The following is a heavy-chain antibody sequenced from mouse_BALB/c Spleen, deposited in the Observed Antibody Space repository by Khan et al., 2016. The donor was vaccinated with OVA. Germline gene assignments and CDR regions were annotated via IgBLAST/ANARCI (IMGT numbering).Heavy chain of an antibody. CDR2: INPSSGGT. D-gene: IGHD2-10*02. CDR3: TSPGYGSFAC. Sequence: QVQLKQSGAELVKPGASVWLSCKASGYTFTSYYLYWVQQRPGQGLEWIGDINPSSGGTNFNEKFKSKATLTVDNSSSTAYIQLNSLTSEDSAVYYCTSPGYGSFACWGQGTLVTFSA. CDR1: GYTFTSYY. V-gene: IGHV1S81*02. J-gene: IGHJ3*01.